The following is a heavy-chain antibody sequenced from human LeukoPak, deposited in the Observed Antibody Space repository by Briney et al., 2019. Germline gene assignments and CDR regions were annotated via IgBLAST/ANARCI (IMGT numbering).Heavy chain of an antibody. CDR1: GFTFSSYG. CDR2: IWYDGSKT. J-gene: IGHJ5*02. CDR3: AAPAGAANWLDP. Sequence: SGGSLRLSCAASGFTFSSYGMHWVRQAPGKGLEWVAFIWYDGSKTYYGDSVKGRFTISRDNSKNTVYLQMSTLRADDTAVYYCAAPAGAANWLDPWGQGTLVTVSS. V-gene: IGHV3-30*02. D-gene: IGHD1-26*01.